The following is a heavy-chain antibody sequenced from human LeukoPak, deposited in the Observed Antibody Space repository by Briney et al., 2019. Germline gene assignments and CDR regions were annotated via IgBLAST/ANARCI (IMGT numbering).Heavy chain of an antibody. CDR1: GGSINSGSYY. V-gene: IGHV4-61*02. CDR2: IYTSGST. CDR3: ARDLYYYDSSGYYLWGFDI. D-gene: IGHD3-22*01. J-gene: IGHJ3*02. Sequence: SETLSLTCTVSGGSINSGSYYWSWIRQPAGKGLEWIGRIYTSGSTNYNPSLKTRVTISVDTSKNQSSLKLSSVTAADTAVYYCARDLYYYDSSGYYLWGFDIWGQGTMVTVSS.